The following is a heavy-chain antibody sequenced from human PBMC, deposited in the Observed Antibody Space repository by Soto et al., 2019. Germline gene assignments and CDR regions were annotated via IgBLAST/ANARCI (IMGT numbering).Heavy chain of an antibody. Sequence: ASVKVSCQASGYTFTSYGISWVRQAPGQGLEWMGWISGYNGNKKYAKKLQGRVTMTTDTSTSTAYMELRSLRSDDTAVYYCARHPEIFDYSGQRTLVTVSS. J-gene: IGHJ4*02. CDR2: ISGYNGNK. CDR1: GYTFTSYG. V-gene: IGHV1-18*01. CDR3: ARHPEIFDY.